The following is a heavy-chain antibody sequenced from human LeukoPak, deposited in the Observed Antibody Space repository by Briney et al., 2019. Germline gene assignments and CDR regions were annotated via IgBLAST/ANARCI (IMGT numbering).Heavy chain of an antibody. CDR1: GGSISSYY. D-gene: IGHD5-12*01. CDR2: IYYSGST. Sequence: SETLSLTCTVSGGSISSYYWSWIRQPPGKGLEWIGYIYYSGSTNYNPSLKSRVTISVDTSKNQFSLKLSSVTAADTAVYYCARGLGGYSGYDAILFDPWGQGTLVTVSS. J-gene: IGHJ5*02. V-gene: IGHV4-59*01. CDR3: ARGLGGYSGYDAILFDP.